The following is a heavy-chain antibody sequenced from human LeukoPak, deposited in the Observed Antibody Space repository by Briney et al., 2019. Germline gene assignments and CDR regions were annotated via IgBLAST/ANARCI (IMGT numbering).Heavy chain of an antibody. CDR2: ISWNSGSI. Sequence: GRSLRLSCAASGFTFDDYAMHWVRQAPGKGLEWVSGISWNSGSIGYADSVKGRFTISRDNSKNTLYLQMNSLRAEDTAVYYCAKVPTRIAAAGGGSFDYWGQGTLVTVSS. D-gene: IGHD6-13*01. J-gene: IGHJ4*02. V-gene: IGHV3-9*01. CDR1: GFTFDDYA. CDR3: AKVPTRIAAAGGGSFDY.